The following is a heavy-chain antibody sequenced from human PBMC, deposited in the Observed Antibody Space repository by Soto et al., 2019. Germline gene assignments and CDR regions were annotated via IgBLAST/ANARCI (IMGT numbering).Heavy chain of an antibody. CDR1: GGSFTSNNW. J-gene: IGHJ4*02. D-gene: IGHD3-10*01. CDR3: ARGAGSFPFDY. Sequence: SETLSLTXAVSGGSFTSNNWWTWVRQPPGQGLEWIGEIYYTGDTTYNPSLKSRVTISVDTSKNQFSLRLTSVTAADTAVYYCARGAGSFPFDYWGQGTLVTVSS. CDR2: IYYTGDT. V-gene: IGHV4-4*02.